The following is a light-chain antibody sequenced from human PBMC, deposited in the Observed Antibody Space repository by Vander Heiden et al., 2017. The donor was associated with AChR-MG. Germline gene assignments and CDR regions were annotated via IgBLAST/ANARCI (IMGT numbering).Light chain of an antibody. Sequence: EIVMKQSPATLSVSSGERATLPCRARHSGSSNLAWYQQNPGQAPRLLIYDASTRATGIPARFSGSGSGTEFTLTISSLQSEDFAVYYCQQYDNWPRTFGQGTEVEIK. CDR3: QQYDNWPRT. CDR2: DAS. CDR1: HSGSSN. J-gene: IGKJ1*01. V-gene: IGKV3-15*01.